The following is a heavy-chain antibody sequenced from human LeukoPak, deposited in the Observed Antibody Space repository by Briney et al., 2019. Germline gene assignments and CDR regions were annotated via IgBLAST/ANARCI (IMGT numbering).Heavy chain of an antibody. D-gene: IGHD6-6*01. Sequence: GESLKISCKGSGYSFTSYWIGWVRQLPGKGLEWMGIIYPGDSDTRYSPSFQGQVTISADKSISTAYLQWSSLKASDTAMYYCARHGSGSSWFNWFDPWGQETLVTVSS. J-gene: IGHJ5*02. CDR3: ARHGSGSSWFNWFDP. V-gene: IGHV5-51*01. CDR2: IYPGDSDT. CDR1: GYSFTSYW.